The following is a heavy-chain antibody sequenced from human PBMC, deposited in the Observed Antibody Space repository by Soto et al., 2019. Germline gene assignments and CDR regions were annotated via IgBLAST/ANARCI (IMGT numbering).Heavy chain of an antibody. V-gene: IGHV4-30-2*01. J-gene: IGHJ4*02. CDR1: GGSISGGGYS. Sequence: ILCLTCAVAGGSISGGGYSWSLKRQPPGKGLEWIGYIYHSGSTYYNPSLKSRVTISVDRSKNQFSLKLSSVTAADTAVYYCARHLDGYNYVDYWGQGTLVTVSS. CDR3: ARHLDGYNYVDY. CDR2: IYHSGST. D-gene: IGHD5-12*01.